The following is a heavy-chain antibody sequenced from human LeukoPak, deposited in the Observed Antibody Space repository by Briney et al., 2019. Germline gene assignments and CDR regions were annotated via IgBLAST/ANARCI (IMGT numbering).Heavy chain of an antibody. V-gene: IGHV4-59*01. CDR3: ARDVLAAAGTYDY. J-gene: IGHJ4*02. D-gene: IGHD6-13*01. CDR2: IYYSGST. Sequence: ASETLSLTCTVSGASLSGYYGSWIRQPPGKGLEWIGSIYYSGSTNYNPSLKSRVTISADRFKNQLSLKLSSVTAADTAVYFCARDVLAAAGTYDYWGEGTLVTVSS. CDR1: GASLSGYY.